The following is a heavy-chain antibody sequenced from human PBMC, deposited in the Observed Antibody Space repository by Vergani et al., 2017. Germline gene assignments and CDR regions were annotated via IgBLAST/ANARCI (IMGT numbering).Heavy chain of an antibody. CDR2: ISAYNGNT. D-gene: IGHD1-1*01. J-gene: IGHJ4*02. CDR1: GYTFTSYA. CDR3: ARVPSGTRNDY. V-gene: IGHV1-18*01. Sequence: QVQLVQSGSELKKPGASVKVSCKASGYTFTSYAMNWVRQAPGQGLEWMGWISAYNGNTNYAQKLQGRVTMTTDTSTSTAYMELRSLRSDDTAVYYCARVPSGTRNDYWGQGTLVTVSS.